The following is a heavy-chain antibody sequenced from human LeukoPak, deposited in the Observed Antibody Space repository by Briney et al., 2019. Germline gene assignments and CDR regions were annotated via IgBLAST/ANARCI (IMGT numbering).Heavy chain of an antibody. V-gene: IGHV3-7*05. CDR1: GFTFSSYW. Sequence: GGSLRLSCAASGFTFSSYWMNLVLQSPGKGLERVANIKQDGSERYYVDSVKGRFTVSRDNDKKLLSLQMNSLRGDDTAVYYCARGWQGMWLFDQWGQGTLVTVAS. CDR3: ARGWQGMWLFDQ. D-gene: IGHD3-22*01. J-gene: IGHJ4*02. CDR2: IKQDGSER.